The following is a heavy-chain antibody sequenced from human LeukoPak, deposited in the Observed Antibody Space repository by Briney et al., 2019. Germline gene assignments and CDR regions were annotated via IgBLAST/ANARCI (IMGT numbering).Heavy chain of an antibody. CDR3: AKSPYSSGWLHYY. D-gene: IGHD6-19*01. CDR2: ITGSGGST. J-gene: IGHJ4*02. V-gene: IGHV3-23*01. Sequence: GGSLRLSCAASGFTFDEYAMHWVRQAPGKGLEWVSAITGSGGSTYYADSVKGRFTISRDNSKNTLYLQMNSLRAEDTAVYYCAKSPYSSGWLHYYWGQGTLVTVSS. CDR1: GFTFDEYA.